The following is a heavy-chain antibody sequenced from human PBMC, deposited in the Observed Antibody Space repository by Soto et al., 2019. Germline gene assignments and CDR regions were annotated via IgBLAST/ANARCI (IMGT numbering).Heavy chain of an antibody. J-gene: IGHJ5*02. CDR3: AGLPGITIFSGWFDP. Sequence: QVQLQESGPGLVKPSETLSLTCTVSGGSISSYYWSWIRQPPGKGLEWIGYIYYSGSTNYNPSLKSRVTISVDTSKNQFSLKLSSVTAADTAVYYCAGLPGITIFSGWFDPWGQGTLVTVSS. CDR2: IYYSGST. D-gene: IGHD3-3*01. V-gene: IGHV4-59*08. CDR1: GGSISSYY.